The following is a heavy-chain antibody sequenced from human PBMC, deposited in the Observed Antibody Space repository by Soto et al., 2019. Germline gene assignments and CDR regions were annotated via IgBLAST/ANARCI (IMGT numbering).Heavy chain of an antibody. CDR2: IYYSGST. V-gene: IGHV4-31*03. CDR3: AGGGRGYYDFWSDPWPAWFDP. CDR1: GGSISSGGYY. J-gene: IGHJ5*02. D-gene: IGHD3-3*01. Sequence: SETLSLTCTVSGGSISSGGYYWSWIRQHPGKGLEWIGYIYYSGSTYYNPSLKSRVTISVDTSKNQFSLKLSSVTAADTAVYYCAGGGRGYYDFWSDPWPAWFDPRGQGTLVTVSS.